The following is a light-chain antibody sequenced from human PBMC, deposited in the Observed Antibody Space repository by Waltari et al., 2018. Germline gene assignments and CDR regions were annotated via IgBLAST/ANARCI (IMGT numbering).Light chain of an antibody. CDR1: SGHSSNI. Sequence: QLVLTQSPSASASLGASVKLTCTLSSGHSSNIIAWLQQRPERGPRYLMKVNSDGSHSQGDDIPDRFSGSSSGAERYLTISSLQSEDEADDYCETGGHGTWVFGGGTKLTVL. J-gene: IGLJ3*02. CDR3: ETGGHGTWV. CDR2: VNSDGSH. V-gene: IGLV4-69*01.